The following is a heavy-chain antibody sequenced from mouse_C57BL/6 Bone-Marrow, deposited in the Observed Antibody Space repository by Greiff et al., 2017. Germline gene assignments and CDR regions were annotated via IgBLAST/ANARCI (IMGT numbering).Heavy chain of an antibody. D-gene: IGHD2-3*01. Sequence: QVQLQQPGAELVKPGASVKMSCKASGYTFTSYWITWVKQRPGQGLEWIGDIYPGSGSTNYNEKFKSKATLTVDTSSSTAYMQLSSLTSEDSAVYYCARNDCDCYWAMDYWGQGTSVTVSS. CDR2: IYPGSGST. CDR3: ARNDCDCYWAMDY. V-gene: IGHV1-55*01. J-gene: IGHJ4*01. CDR1: GYTFTSYW.